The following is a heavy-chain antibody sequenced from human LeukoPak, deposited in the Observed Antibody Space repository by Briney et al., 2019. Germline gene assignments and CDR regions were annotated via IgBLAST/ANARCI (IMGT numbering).Heavy chain of an antibody. J-gene: IGHJ3*02. D-gene: IGHD4-17*01. CDR1: GFTFSSYS. V-gene: IGHV3-21*01. CDR3: ARSRRDGDYLFNAFDI. Sequence: GGSLRLSCAASGFTFSSYSMNWVRQAPGKGLEWVSSISSSSYIYSADSVKGRFTISRDNAKNSLYLQMNSLRVEDTAVYYCARSRRDGDYLFNAFDIWGQGTMVTVSS. CDR2: ISSSSYI.